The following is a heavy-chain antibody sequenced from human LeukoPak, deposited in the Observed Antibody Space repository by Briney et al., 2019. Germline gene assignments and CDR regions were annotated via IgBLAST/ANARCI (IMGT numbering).Heavy chain of an antibody. Sequence: SETLSLTCSVSGDSISYFYWSWIRQAAGKGLEWIGRIYNSGSTDYNASLKSRVTISVDTSKNQFSLKLSFVTAADTAVYYCARFNSGSYQHYFDYWGQGTLVTVSS. CDR2: IYNSGST. V-gene: IGHV4-4*07. D-gene: IGHD1-26*01. CDR3: ARFNSGSYQHYFDY. CDR1: GDSISYFY. J-gene: IGHJ4*02.